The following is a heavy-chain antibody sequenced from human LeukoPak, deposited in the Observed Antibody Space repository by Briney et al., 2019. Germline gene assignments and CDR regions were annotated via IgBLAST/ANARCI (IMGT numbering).Heavy chain of an antibody. Sequence: GGSLRLSCAASGFTFDDYAMHWVRQAPGKGLEWVANIKEDGSEKYYVDSVKGRFTISRDNANNSLYLQMNSLRVEDTAVYYCARGGLRYFALWGQGAPVAVSS. V-gene: IGHV3-7*04. CDR1: GFTFDDYA. J-gene: IGHJ5*02. D-gene: IGHD3-16*01. CDR3: ARGGLRYFAL. CDR2: IKEDGSEK.